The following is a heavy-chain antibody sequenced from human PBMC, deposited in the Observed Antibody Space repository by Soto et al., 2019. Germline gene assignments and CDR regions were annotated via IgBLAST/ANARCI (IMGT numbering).Heavy chain of an antibody. V-gene: IGHV3-33*01. CDR1: GSTFSYYG. CDR3: ARDGGSHGPSYFDS. D-gene: IGHD2-15*01. Sequence: VHLVESGGGVVQPGRSLRLSCAASGSTFSYYGMNWVRQAPGKGPEWVAVIWYDGSIKYYAESVKGRFSISRDNSKNTLYLNMNSLRTEDTAVYYCARDGGSHGPSYFDSWCQGSQVIVSS. CDR2: IWYDGSIK. J-gene: IGHJ4*02.